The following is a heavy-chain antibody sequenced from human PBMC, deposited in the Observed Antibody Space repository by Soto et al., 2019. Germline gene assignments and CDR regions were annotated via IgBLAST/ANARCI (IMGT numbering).Heavy chain of an antibody. V-gene: IGHV3-48*01. D-gene: IGHD5-12*01. CDR2: ISSSSSTI. J-gene: IGHJ4*02. CDR1: GFTFSSYS. Sequence: GGSLRLSCAASGFTFSSYSMNWVRQAPGKGLEWVSYISSSSSTIYYADSVKGRFTISRDNAKNSLYLQMNSLRAEDTAVYYCARDFVSRGYSGPERVYWGQGTLVTVSS. CDR3: ARDFVSRGYSGPERVY.